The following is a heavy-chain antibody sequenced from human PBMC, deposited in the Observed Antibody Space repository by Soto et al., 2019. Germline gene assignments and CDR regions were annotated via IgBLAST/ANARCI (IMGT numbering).Heavy chain of an antibody. CDR2: IIPIFGTA. J-gene: IGHJ3*02. CDR1: GGTFSSYA. Sequence: ASVKVSCKVSGGTFSSYAISWVRQAPGQGLEWMGGIIPIFGTANYAQKFQGRVTITADESTSTAYMELSSLRSEDTTVYYCARGTVTIFGVVTAHDAFDIWGQGTMVTVSS. CDR3: ARGTVTIFGVVTAHDAFDI. V-gene: IGHV1-69*13. D-gene: IGHD3-3*01.